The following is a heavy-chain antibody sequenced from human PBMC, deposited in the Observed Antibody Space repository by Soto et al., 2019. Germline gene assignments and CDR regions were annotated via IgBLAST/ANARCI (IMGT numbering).Heavy chain of an antibody. V-gene: IGHV3-23*01. J-gene: IGHJ4*02. CDR3: TKGGSFYDY. CDR2: ISGSGDRA. Sequence: GGSLRLSCVASGFSFGTYAMTWVRQAPGKGLEWVSVISGSGDRAYYADSVKGRFTISRDNSKNTLYLQMNSLRVEDTAVYYCTKGGSFYDYWGQGALVTVSS. CDR1: GFSFGTYA. D-gene: IGHD1-26*01.